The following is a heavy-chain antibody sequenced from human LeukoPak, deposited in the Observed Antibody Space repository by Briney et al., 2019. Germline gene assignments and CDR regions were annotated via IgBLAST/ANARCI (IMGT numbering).Heavy chain of an antibody. CDR2: MTRSGTI. CDR3: ARAQTMFWEFYGFDI. CDR1: GFSFSSYS. J-gene: IGHJ3*02. Sequence: PGGSLRLSCAASGFSFSSYSMNWVRQAPGKGLEWVATMTRSGTIYYADSVKGRFTISRDNAKNSVYLQMNSLRDEDTALYSCARAQTMFWEFYGFDIWGRGTKVTVSS. D-gene: IGHD3-10*02. V-gene: IGHV3-69-1*01.